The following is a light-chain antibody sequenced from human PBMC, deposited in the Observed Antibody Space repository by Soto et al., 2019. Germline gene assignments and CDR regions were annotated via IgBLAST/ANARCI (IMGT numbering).Light chain of an antibody. CDR3: SSYAKSDTFV. CDR2: EVT. V-gene: IGLV2-8*01. CDR1: GSDVGAYDY. Sequence: QAVVTQPPSASGSPGQSVTISCTGTGSDVGAYDYVSWYQQHPGEAPKVMIYEVTKRPSGVPDRFSGSKSGNTASLTVSGLQAEDEADYYCSSYAKSDTFVFGTGTKLTVL. J-gene: IGLJ1*01.